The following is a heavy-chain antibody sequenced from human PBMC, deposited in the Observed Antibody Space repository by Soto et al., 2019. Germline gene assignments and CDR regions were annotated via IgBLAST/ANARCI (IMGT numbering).Heavy chain of an antibody. V-gene: IGHV3-66*01. J-gene: IGHJ6*03. D-gene: IGHD4-17*01. Sequence: PGGSLRLSCAASGFTVSSNYMSWVRQAPGKGLEWVLVIYSGGSTYYADSVKGRFTISRDNSKNTLYLQMNSLRAEDTAVYYCARGISAEQDYGDYGGGYYYYMDVWGKGTTVTVSS. CDR1: GFTVSSNY. CDR3: ARGISAEQDYGDYGGGYYYYMDV. CDR2: IYSGGST.